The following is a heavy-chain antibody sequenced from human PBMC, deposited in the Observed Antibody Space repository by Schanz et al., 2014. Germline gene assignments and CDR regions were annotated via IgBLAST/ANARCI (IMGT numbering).Heavy chain of an antibody. D-gene: IGHD1-26*01. CDR3: ARGGATRFDY. Sequence: QVQLVESGGGVVQPGGSLTLSCAASGFSISDAWMHWVRQAPGKGLEWVAVIWYDGSNKDYADSVKGRFTISRDNAKNSLYLQMNSLRDEDTAVYYCARGGATRFDYWGQGTLVTVSS. J-gene: IGHJ4*02. V-gene: IGHV3-33*08. CDR1: GFSISDAW. CDR2: IWYDGSNK.